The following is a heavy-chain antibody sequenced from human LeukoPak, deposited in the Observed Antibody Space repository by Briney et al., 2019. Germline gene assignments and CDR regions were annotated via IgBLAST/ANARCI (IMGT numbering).Heavy chain of an antibody. CDR3: ARGIAAAGTPFDY. CDR1: GGSISSYY. J-gene: IGHJ4*02. Sequence: SGTLSLTCTVSGGSISSYYWSWIRQPPGKGLEWIGYIYTSGSTNYNPSLKSRVTISVDTSKNQFSLKLSSVTAADTAVYYCARGIAAAGTPFDYWGQGTLVTVSS. D-gene: IGHD6-13*01. CDR2: IYTSGST. V-gene: IGHV4-4*09.